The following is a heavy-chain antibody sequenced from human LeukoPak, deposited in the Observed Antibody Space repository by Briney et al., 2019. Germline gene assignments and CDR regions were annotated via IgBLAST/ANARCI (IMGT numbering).Heavy chain of an antibody. J-gene: IGHJ6*03. D-gene: IGHD3-3*02. V-gene: IGHV4-34*01. CDR3: ARVIRRYYYYYMDV. CDR2: INHSGGT. CDR1: GGSFSGYY. Sequence: SETLSLTCAVYGGSFSGYYWSWIRQPPGKGLEWIGEINHSGGTNYNPSLKSRVTISVDTSKNQFSLKLSSVTAADTAVYYCARVIRRYYYYYMDVWGKGTTVTVSS.